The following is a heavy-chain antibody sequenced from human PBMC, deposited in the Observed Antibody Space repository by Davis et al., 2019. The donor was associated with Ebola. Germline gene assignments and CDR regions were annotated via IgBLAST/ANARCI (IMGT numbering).Heavy chain of an antibody. Sequence: PGGSLRLSCAASGFTFSYYWMHWVRQAPGKGLVWVSRINSDGISTIYAASVRGRFTISSDNAKNTLYLQMSSLRAEDTAVYYCASGAVRFGEFNWGQGTLVTVSS. CDR1: GFTFSYYW. D-gene: IGHD3-10*01. J-gene: IGHJ4*02. CDR2: INSDGIST. CDR3: ASGAVRFGEFN. V-gene: IGHV3-74*01.